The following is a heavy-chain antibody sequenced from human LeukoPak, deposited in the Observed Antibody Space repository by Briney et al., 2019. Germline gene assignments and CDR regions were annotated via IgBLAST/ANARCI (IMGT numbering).Heavy chain of an antibody. D-gene: IGHD3-10*01. CDR2: INHSGST. Sequence: PSETLSLTCAVYGGSFSGYYWSWIRQPPGKGLEWIGEINHSGSTNYNPSLKSRVTISVDTSKNQFSLKLSSVTAADTAVYYCARGLRYYYGSGSRPNWFDPWGQGTLVTVSS. V-gene: IGHV4-34*01. CDR3: ARGLRYYYGSGSRPNWFDP. J-gene: IGHJ5*02. CDR1: GGSFSGYY.